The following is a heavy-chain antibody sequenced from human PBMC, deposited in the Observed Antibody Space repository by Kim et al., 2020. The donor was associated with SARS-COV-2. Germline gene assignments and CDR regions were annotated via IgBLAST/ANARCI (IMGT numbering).Heavy chain of an antibody. CDR1: GGSISSGSYY. CDR2: IYTSGST. V-gene: IGHV4-61*02. J-gene: IGHJ6*02. CDR3: ARGLVEMATIFKTPIYYYGMDV. D-gene: IGHD5-12*01. Sequence: SETLSLTCTVSGGSISSGSYYWSWIRQPAGKGLEWIGRIYTSGSTNYNPSLKSRVTISVDTSKNQFSLKLSSVTAADTAVYYCARGLVEMATIFKTPIYYYGMDVWGQGTTVTVSS.